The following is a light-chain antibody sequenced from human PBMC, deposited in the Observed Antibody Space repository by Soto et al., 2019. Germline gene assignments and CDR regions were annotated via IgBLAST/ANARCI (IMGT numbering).Light chain of an antibody. CDR1: NTDVGGYNY. V-gene: IGLV2-8*02. J-gene: IGLJ3*02. CDR2: EVT. Sequence: QSVLTQPPSASRSPGQSVTISCTGSNTDVGGYNYVSWYQQYPGKAPKVMIYEVTKRPSGVPARFSGSRSGNTASLTVSGLQAEDEADYYCSSYAGNNVWVFGGGTKLTVL. CDR3: SSYAGNNVWV.